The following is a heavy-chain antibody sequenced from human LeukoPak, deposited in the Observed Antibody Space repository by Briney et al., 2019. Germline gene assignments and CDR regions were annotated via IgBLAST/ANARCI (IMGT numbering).Heavy chain of an antibody. CDR1: GYTFTGYY. CDR2: INPNSGGT. CDR3: ARDPGITGTPSFDY. D-gene: IGHD1-7*01. Sequence: ASVKVSCKASGYTFTGYYMHWVRQAPGQGLEWMGWINPNSGGTNYAQKFQGRVTMTRDTSISTAYMELSRLRSDDTAVYYCARDPGITGTPSFDYWGQGTLVTVSS. J-gene: IGHJ4*02. V-gene: IGHV1-2*02.